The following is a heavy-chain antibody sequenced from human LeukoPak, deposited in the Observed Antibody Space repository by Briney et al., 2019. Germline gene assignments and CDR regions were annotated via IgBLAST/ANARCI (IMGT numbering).Heavy chain of an antibody. Sequence: GGSLRLSCTASGFTFSSYEMHWVRQAPGKGLQWVSYISSSGSTIYYAGSVKGRFTISRDNAKNSLYLQMNSLRAEDTAVYYCARDVYNDDGIDYWGQGTLVTVAS. D-gene: IGHD3-22*01. CDR2: ISSSGSTI. V-gene: IGHV3-48*03. J-gene: IGHJ4*02. CDR3: ARDVYNDDGIDY. CDR1: GFTFSSYE.